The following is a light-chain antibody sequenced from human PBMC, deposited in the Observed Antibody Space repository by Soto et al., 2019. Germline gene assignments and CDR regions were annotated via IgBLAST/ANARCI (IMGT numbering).Light chain of an antibody. CDR2: GES. J-gene: IGKJ3*01. Sequence: EIVLTQSPGTLSLSPGERATLSCRASQSVSSSYLDWYQQKPGQAPRLLIYGESSRATGIPDRFSGSGSGTDFTLTISKLEPEDFAVYYCQQYGSSPFTFGPGTKVDIK. CDR1: QSVSSSY. V-gene: IGKV3-20*01. CDR3: QQYGSSPFT.